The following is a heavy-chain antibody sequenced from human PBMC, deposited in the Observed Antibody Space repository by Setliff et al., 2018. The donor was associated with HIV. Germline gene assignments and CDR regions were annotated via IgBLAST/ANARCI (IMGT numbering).Heavy chain of an antibody. CDR2: FDPEDGET. CDR1: GGTFSSYA. V-gene: IGHV1-18*01. Sequence: KVSCRASGGTFSSYAISWVRQAPGKGLEWMGGFDPEDGETIYAQKFQGRVTMITDTSTSTAYMDLRSLRSDDTAVYYCARDLLPYYYDSKWTFDPWGQGTLVTVSS. CDR3: ARDLLPYYYDSKWTFDP. J-gene: IGHJ5*02. D-gene: IGHD3-22*01.